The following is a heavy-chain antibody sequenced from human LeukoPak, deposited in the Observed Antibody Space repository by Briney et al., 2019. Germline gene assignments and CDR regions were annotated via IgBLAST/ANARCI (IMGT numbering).Heavy chain of an antibody. D-gene: IGHD6-13*01. V-gene: IGHV3-11*03. CDR3: ATMSVWQEYPMDAFDI. CDR2: ISSSSSYI. CDR1: GFTFRDYY. Sequence: GGSLRLSCVASGFTFRDYYMSWIRRAPGKGLEWVSYISSSSSYIDYADSVKGRFTISRDNAKNSLHLQMKSLRAEDTAVYYCATMSVWQEYPMDAFDIWGQGTMVTVSS. J-gene: IGHJ3*02.